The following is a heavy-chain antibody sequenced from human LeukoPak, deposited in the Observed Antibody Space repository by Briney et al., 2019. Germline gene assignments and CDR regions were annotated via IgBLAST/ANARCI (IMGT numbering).Heavy chain of an antibody. D-gene: IGHD5-24*01. J-gene: IGHJ4*02. CDR1: GFTFSSYG. Sequence: GGSLRLSCAASGFTFSSYGMHWVRQAPGKGLEWVAVISYDGSNKYYADSVKGRFTISRDNSKNTLYLQMNSLRVEDTAVYYCAKDGDGYNLYFDYWGQGTLVTVSS. CDR2: ISYDGSNK. CDR3: AKDGDGYNLYFDY. V-gene: IGHV3-30*18.